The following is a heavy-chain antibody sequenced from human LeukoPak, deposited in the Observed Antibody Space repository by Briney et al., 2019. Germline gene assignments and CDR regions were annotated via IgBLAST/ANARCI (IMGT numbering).Heavy chain of an antibody. V-gene: IGHV3-23*01. D-gene: IGHD2-15*01. CDR1: TFXXXA. CDR3: ANYCSGGSCYWSSDY. CDR2: ISGSGGST. J-gene: IGHJ4*02. Sequence: TFXXXAMSWVRQXPGKGLEWVSAISGSGGSTYYADSVKGRFTISRDNSKNTLYLQMNSLRAEDTAVYYCANYCSGGSCYWSSDYWGQGTLVTVSS.